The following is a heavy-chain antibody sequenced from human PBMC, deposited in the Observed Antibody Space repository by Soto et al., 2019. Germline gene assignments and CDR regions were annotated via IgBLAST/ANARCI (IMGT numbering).Heavy chain of an antibody. CDR3: ARLYSSSDTDF. CDR2: IYYSGST. Sequence: QLQLQESGPGLVKPSETLSLTCTVSGGSISSSSYYWGWIRQPPGKGLEWIGSIYYSGSTYYNPSLKSRVTISVDTSKNQFSLKLSSVTAADTAVYYCARLYSSSDTDFWGQGTLVTVSS. D-gene: IGHD6-13*01. CDR1: GGSISSSSYY. J-gene: IGHJ4*02. V-gene: IGHV4-39*01.